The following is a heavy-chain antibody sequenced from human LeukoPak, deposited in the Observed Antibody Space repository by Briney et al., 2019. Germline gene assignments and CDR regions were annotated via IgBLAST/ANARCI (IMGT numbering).Heavy chain of an antibody. J-gene: IGHJ4*02. CDR3: ASGGYSGYDYGR. Sequence: SSETLSLTCAVYGGSISSYYWSWIRQPAGKGLEWIGRIYTSGSTNYNPSLKSRVTMSVDTSKNQFSLKLSSVTAADTAVYYCASGGYSGYDYGRWGQGTLVTVSS. CDR1: GGSISSYY. D-gene: IGHD5-12*01. CDR2: IYTSGST. V-gene: IGHV4-59*10.